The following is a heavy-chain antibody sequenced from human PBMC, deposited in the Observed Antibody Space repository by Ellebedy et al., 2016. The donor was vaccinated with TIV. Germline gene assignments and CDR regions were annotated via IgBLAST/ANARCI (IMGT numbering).Heavy chain of an antibody. CDR3: ARDPGGGGDYGDNWFDP. CDR1: GGSFDVYY. Sequence: ETLSLTCTVSGGSFDVYYWSWIRQPPGKGLEWVSVLYKDGKSNYTDSVNGRFTVSRDNSKNTLYLQMDSLRAEDTAVYYCARDPGGGGDYGDNWFDPWGRGTVVTVSS. CDR2: LYKDGKS. J-gene: IGHJ5*02. D-gene: IGHD4-17*01. V-gene: IGHV3-66*01.